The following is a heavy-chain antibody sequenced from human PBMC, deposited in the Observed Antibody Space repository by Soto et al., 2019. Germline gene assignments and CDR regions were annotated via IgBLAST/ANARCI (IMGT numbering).Heavy chain of an antibody. D-gene: IGHD6-6*01. J-gene: IGHJ6*02. CDR2: IIPIFGTA. Sequence: GASVKVSCKASGGTFSSYAISWVRQAPGQGLEWMGGIIPIFGTANYAQKFQGRVTITADESTSTAYMELSSLRSEDTAVYYCARFFGHSSSSANYYYYGMDVWGHGTTVTVSS. CDR3: ARFFGHSSSSANYYYYGMDV. CDR1: GGTFSSYA. V-gene: IGHV1-69*13.